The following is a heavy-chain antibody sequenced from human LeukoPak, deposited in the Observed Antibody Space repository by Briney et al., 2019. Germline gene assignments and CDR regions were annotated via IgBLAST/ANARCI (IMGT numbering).Heavy chain of an antibody. CDR1: GDSVSSSSST. J-gene: IGHJ4*02. V-gene: IGHV6-1*01. CDR2: TYYRSKWYN. Sequence: SQTLSLTCALSGDSVSSSSSTWHWIRQSPSRGLEWLGRTYYRSKWYNDYAVSVKSRVTINPDTSKNQFSLQLNSVTPEDTAVYYCARDPADGYGHFGYWGQGTLVTVSS. CDR3: ARDPADGYGHFGY. D-gene: IGHD5-24*01.